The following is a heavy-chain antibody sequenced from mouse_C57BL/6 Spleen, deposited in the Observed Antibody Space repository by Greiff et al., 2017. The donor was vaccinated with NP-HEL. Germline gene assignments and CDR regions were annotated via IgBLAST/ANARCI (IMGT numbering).Heavy chain of an antibody. J-gene: IGHJ4*01. CDR3: AQGGYYAMDY. CDR1: GYAFSSSW. Sequence: VQLQQSGPELVKPGASVKISCKASGYAFSSSWMNWVKQRPGKGLEWIGRIYPGDGDTNYNGKFKGKATLTADKSSSTAYMQLSSLTSEDSAVYVCAQGGYYAMDYWGQGTSVTVSS. CDR2: IYPGDGDT. D-gene: IGHD1-1*02. V-gene: IGHV1-82*01.